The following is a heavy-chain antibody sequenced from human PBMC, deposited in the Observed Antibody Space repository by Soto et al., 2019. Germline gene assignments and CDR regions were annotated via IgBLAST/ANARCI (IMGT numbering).Heavy chain of an antibody. CDR2: IYYSGST. V-gene: IGHV4-59*01. Sequence: SETLSLTCTVSGGSISSYYWSWIRQPPGKGLEWIGYIYYSGSTNYNPSLKSRVTISVDTXXXXXXXXXXXXXXADTAVYXCASRNIVATSHAFDIWGQGTMVTVSS. D-gene: IGHD5-12*01. CDR3: ASRNIVATSHAFDI. J-gene: IGHJ3*02. CDR1: GGSISSYY.